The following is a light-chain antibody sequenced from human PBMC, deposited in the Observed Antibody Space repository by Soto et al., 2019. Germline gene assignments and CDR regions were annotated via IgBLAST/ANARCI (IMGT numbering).Light chain of an antibody. CDR1: QSVSSRS. Sequence: EIVLTQSPGTLSLSPGERATLSCRASQSVSSRSLAWYQQKPGQAPRLLIYGASNRATGIPDRFSGSGSGTDFTLTISRLEPEDFAMYYWQQFGTSRLTFGGGTKVEIK. CDR2: GAS. CDR3: QQFGTSRLT. V-gene: IGKV3-20*01. J-gene: IGKJ4*01.